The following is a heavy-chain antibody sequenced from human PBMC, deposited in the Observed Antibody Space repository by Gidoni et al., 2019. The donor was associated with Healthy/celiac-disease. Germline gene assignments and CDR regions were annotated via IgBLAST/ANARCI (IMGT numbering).Heavy chain of an antibody. V-gene: IGHV4-59*08. Sequence: QVQLQESGPGLVKPSETLSLTCTVSGGSISSYYWSWIRQPPGKGLEWIGYIYYSGSTNYNPPLKSRVTISVDTSKNQFSLKLSSVTAADTAVYYCARHEVATILLFDYWGQGTLVTVSS. CDR1: GGSISSYY. CDR3: ARHEVATILLFDY. D-gene: IGHD5-12*01. CDR2: IYYSGST. J-gene: IGHJ4*02.